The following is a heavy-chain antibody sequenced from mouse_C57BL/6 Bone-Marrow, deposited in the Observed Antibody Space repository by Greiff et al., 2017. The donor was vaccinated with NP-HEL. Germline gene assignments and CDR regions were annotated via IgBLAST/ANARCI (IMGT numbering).Heavy chain of an antibody. CDR3: ARRTFLYYFDY. V-gene: IGHV1-42*01. CDR1: GYSFTGYY. Sequence: VQLQQSGPELVKPGASVKISCKASGYSFTGYYMNWVKQSPEKSLEWIGEINPSTGGTTYNQKFKAKATLTVDKSSSTAYMQLKSLTSEDSAVYYCARRTFLYYFDYWGQGTTLTVSS. J-gene: IGHJ2*01. CDR2: INPSTGGT.